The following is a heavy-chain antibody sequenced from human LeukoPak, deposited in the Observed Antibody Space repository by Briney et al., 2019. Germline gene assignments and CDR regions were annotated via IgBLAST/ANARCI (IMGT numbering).Heavy chain of an antibody. V-gene: IGHV5-51*01. D-gene: IGHD3-10*01. CDR2: IYPGDSDT. CDR1: GYSFTSYW. Sequence: GESLKISCKGSGYSFTSYWIGWVRRMPGKGLEWMGIIYPGDSDTRYSPSFQGQVTISADKSISTAYLQWSSLKASDTAMYYCARRPAMVRGTYYYFDYWGQGTLVIVSS. J-gene: IGHJ4*02. CDR3: ARRPAMVRGTYYYFDY.